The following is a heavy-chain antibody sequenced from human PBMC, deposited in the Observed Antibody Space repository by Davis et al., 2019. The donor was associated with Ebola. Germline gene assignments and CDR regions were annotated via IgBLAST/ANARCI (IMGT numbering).Heavy chain of an antibody. Sequence: GGSLRLSCAASGFTFSSYEMSWVRQAPGKGLEWVSGISGSGGSTHYADSVKGRFTISRDNSKNTLNLQMNSLRAEDTAVYYCARGIAVALPYYYGMDVWGKGTTVTVSS. J-gene: IGHJ6*04. CDR1: GFTFSSYE. D-gene: IGHD6-19*01. V-gene: IGHV3-23*01. CDR3: ARGIAVALPYYYGMDV. CDR2: ISGSGGST.